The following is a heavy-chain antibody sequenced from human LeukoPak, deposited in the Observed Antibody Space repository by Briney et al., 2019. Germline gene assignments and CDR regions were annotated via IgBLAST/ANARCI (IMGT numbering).Heavy chain of an antibody. V-gene: IGHV3-23*01. CDR2: ISGSGGST. CDR3: AKRWDYDFWSGYPPRDWFDP. CDR1: GFTVSSYA. J-gene: IGHJ5*02. D-gene: IGHD3-3*01. Sequence: GGSLRLSCAASGFTVSSYAMSWVRQAPGKGLEWVSAISGSGGSTYYADSVKGRFTISRDNSKNTLYLQMNSLRAEDTAVYYCAKRWDYDFWSGYPPRDWFDPWGQGTLVTVSS.